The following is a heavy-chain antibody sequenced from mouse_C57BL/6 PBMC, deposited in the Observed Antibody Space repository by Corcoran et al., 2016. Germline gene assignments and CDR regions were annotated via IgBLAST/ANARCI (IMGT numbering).Heavy chain of an antibody. CDR1: GYTFTDYY. CDR2: IYPGSGNT. J-gene: IGHJ4*01. V-gene: IGHV1-84*01. CDR3: ARQQIYYGNPYAMDY. Sequence: QIQLQQSGPELVKPGASVTISCKASGYTFTDYYINWVKQRPGQGLEWIGWIYPGSGNTKYNEKFKGKATLTVDTSSSTASMQLSSLTSEDSAVYFCARQQIYYGNPYAMDYWGQGTSVTVSA. D-gene: IGHD2-1*01.